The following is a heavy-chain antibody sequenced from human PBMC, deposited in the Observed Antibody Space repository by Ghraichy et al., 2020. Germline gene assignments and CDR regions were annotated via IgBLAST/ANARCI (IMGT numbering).Heavy chain of an antibody. CDR3: ARDQLEWLLSLYYYYYGMDV. J-gene: IGHJ6*02. D-gene: IGHD3-3*01. CDR2: ISSSSSYI. CDR1: GFTFSSYS. Sequence: GGSLRLSCAASGFTFSSYSMNWVRQAPGKGLEWVSSISSSSSYIYYADSVKGRFTISRDNAKNSLYLQMNSLRAEDTAVYYCARDQLEWLLSLYYYYYGMDVWGQGTTVTVSS. V-gene: IGHV3-21*01.